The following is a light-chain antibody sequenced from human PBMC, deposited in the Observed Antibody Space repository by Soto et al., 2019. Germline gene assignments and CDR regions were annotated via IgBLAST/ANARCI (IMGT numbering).Light chain of an antibody. V-gene: IGLV2-8*01. CDR2: EVT. CDR1: SSDVGGYNY. Sequence: QSALTQPPSASGSPGQSVTISCTGTSSDVGGYNYVSWYQQHPGKAPKLIICEVTKRPSGVPDRFSGSKSGNTASLTVSGLQADDEADYYRSSYAGSNNLLFGGGTQLTVL. J-gene: IGLJ2*01. CDR3: SSYAGSNNLL.